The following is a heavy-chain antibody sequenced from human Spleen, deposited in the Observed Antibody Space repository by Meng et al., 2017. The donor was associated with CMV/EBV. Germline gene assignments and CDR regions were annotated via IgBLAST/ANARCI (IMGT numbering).Heavy chain of an antibody. CDR2: LNLKSGDS. J-gene: IGHJ4*02. CDR1: GYPFTPYA. D-gene: IGHD4-17*01. CDR3: ARAAGDLDY. V-gene: IGHV1-8*01. Sequence: VSCRPSGYPFTPYAINWVRQATGQGLEWIGWLNLKSGDSGSAQTFQGRVTMTRATSISTAYMELSGLTSEDTAMYYCARAAGDLDYWGQGTLVTVSS.